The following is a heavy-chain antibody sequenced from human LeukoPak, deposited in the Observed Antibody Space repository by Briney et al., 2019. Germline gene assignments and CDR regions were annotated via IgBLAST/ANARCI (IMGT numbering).Heavy chain of an antibody. D-gene: IGHD3-22*01. CDR1: GGSISSYY. Sequence: DPSETLSLTCTVSGGSISSYYWSWIRQPAGKGLEWIGRIYTSGSTNYNPSLKSRVTISVDTSKNQFSLKLSSVTAADTAVYYCARLTRYYYDSSGYLFDYWGQGTLVTVSS. CDR2: IYTSGST. J-gene: IGHJ4*02. V-gene: IGHV4-4*07. CDR3: ARLTRYYYDSSGYLFDY.